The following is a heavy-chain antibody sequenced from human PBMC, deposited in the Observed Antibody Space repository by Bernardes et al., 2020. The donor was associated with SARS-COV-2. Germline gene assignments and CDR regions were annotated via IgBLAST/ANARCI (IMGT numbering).Heavy chain of an antibody. CDR2: ISDSGGST. CDR3: AKDWVDEYGGIDY. V-gene: IGHV3-23*01. J-gene: IGHJ4*02. D-gene: IGHD4-17*01. CDR1: GFTFSSYT. Sequence: GGSLRLCCEVSGFTFSSYTMNWVRQAPGKGLEWVSTISDSGGSTYYADSVKGRFTISRDNSKNSLYLQMNTLRAEDTAVYYCAKDWVDEYGGIDYWGQGTLVTVSS.